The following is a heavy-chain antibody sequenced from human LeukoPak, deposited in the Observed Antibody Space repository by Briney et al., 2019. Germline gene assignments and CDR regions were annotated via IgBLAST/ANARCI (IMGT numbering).Heavy chain of an antibody. D-gene: IGHD6-13*01. Sequence: SETLSLTCAVYGGSFSGYYWSWIRQPPGKGLEWIGSIYYSGSTYYNPSLKSRVTISVDTSKNQFSLKLSSVTAADTAVYYCALARGIYYYYYMDVWGKGTTVTVSS. CDR1: GGSFSGYY. CDR2: IYYSGST. CDR3: ALARGIYYYYYMDV. J-gene: IGHJ6*03. V-gene: IGHV4-34*01.